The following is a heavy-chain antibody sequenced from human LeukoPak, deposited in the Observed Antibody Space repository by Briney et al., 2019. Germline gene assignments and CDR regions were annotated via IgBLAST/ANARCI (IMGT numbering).Heavy chain of an antibody. CDR3: ARLWAYGSGYDLDY. CDR1: GGSFSGYY. Sequence: SSETLSLTCAVYGGSFSGYYWSWIRQPPGKGLEWIGEINHSGSTNYNPSLKSRVTISVDTSKNQFSLKLSSVTAADTAVYYCARLWAYGSGYDLDYWGQGTLVTVSS. J-gene: IGHJ4*02. D-gene: IGHD3-22*01. V-gene: IGHV4-34*01. CDR2: INHSGST.